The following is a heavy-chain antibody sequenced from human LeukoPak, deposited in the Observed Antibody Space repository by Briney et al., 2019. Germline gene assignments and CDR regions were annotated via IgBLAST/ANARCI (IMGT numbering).Heavy chain of an antibody. CDR1: GFTFSGYS. J-gene: IGHJ4*02. Sequence: GGSLRLSCTASGFTFSGYSMNWVRQAPGKGLEWVSYISSGSSAIYYTDSVKGRFTISRDNAKNSLYLQMNSLRDEDTAVYFCARVVSMVRGLIRADCWGQGTLVTVSS. CDR2: ISSGSSAI. CDR3: ARVVSMVRGLIRADC. D-gene: IGHD3-10*01. V-gene: IGHV3-48*02.